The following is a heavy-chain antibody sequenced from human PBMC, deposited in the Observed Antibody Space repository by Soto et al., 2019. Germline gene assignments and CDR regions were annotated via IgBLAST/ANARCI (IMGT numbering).Heavy chain of an antibody. Sequence: SETLSLTCTVSGGSISSGGYYWSWIRQHPGKGLEWIGYIYYSGSTYYNPSLKSRVTISVDTSKNQFSLKLSSVTAADTAVYYCARANRITGYMDVWGKGTTVTVS. D-gene: IGHD3-16*01. CDR1: GGSISSGGYY. CDR2: IYYSGST. V-gene: IGHV4-31*03. J-gene: IGHJ6*03. CDR3: ARANRITGYMDV.